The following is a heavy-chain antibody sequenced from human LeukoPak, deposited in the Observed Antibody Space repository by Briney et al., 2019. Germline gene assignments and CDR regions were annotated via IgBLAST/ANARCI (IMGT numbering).Heavy chain of an antibody. CDR3: ARVDYDSSGYPFDY. V-gene: IGHV4-4*07. Sequence: SETLSLTCTVSGGSISSYYWSWIRQPAGRGLGWIGRIYTSGSTNYNPSLKSRVTMSVDTSKNQLSLKLSSVTAADTAVYYCARVDYDSSGYPFDYWGQGTLVTVSS. CDR1: GGSISSYY. D-gene: IGHD3-22*01. J-gene: IGHJ4*02. CDR2: IYTSGST.